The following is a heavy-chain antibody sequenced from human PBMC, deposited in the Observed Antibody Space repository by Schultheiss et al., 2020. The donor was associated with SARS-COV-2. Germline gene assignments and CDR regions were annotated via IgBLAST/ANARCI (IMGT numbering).Heavy chain of an antibody. Sequence: ASVKVSCKASGHTFTTYYIHWVRQAPGQGLEWMGRINPNSGGTDYAQKFQGRVTMTRNTSISTAYMELSSLRSEDTAVYYCALSIVGATPFDYWGQGTLVTVSS. J-gene: IGHJ4*02. D-gene: IGHD1-26*01. CDR2: INPNSGGT. CDR3: ALSIVGATPFDY. V-gene: IGHV1-8*02. CDR1: GHTFTTYY.